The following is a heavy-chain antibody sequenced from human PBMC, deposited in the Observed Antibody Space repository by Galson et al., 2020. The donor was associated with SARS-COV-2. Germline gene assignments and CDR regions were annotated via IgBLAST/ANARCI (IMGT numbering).Heavy chain of an antibody. V-gene: IGHV3-30*18. Sequence: GESLKISCAASGFSFSKYAIHWVRQAPGKGLEWVALVSHDGSSKYYADSVKGRFTISRDNSNTTFLQLNSLRPEDTAVDYCAKGLFSNWPGIVDCWGQGTLVTVSS. J-gene: IGHJ4*02. CDR1: GFSFSKYA. CDR3: AKGLFSNWPGIVDC. D-gene: IGHD6-13*01. CDR2: VSHDGSSK.